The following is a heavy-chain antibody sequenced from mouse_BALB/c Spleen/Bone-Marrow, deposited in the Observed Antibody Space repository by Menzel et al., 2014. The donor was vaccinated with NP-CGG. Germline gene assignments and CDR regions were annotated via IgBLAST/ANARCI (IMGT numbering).Heavy chain of an antibody. CDR3: ARLGYYGWFAY. D-gene: IGHD2-3*01. V-gene: IGHV4-1*02. CDR2: ISPGSNTI. J-gene: IGHJ3*01. CDR1: GFDFSRYW. Sequence: VQLKESGGGLVQPGGSLKLSCAASGFDFSRYWMSWVRQAPGKGLEWIGEISPGSNTINYTPSLKDKFIISRDNAKNTLYLQMSKVRSEDTALYYCARLGYYGWFAYWGQGTLVTVSA.